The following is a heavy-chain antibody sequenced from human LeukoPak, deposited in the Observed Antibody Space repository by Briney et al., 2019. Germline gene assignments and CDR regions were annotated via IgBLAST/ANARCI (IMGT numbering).Heavy chain of an antibody. Sequence: GGSLRLSCAASGFTFSSYWMNWARQAPGKGLEWVASINHNGNVNYYVDSVKGRFTISRDNSKNTLYLQMNSLRAEDTAVYYCARDDHYGSGSYWYYYYGMDVWGQGTTVTVSS. V-gene: IGHV3-7*01. J-gene: IGHJ6*02. CDR3: ARDDHYGSGSYWYYYYGMDV. CDR2: INHNGNVN. CDR1: GFTFSSYW. D-gene: IGHD3-10*01.